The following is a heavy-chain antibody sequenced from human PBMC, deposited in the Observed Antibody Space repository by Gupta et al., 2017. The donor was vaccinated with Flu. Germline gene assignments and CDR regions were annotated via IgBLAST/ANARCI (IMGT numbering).Heavy chain of an antibody. Sequence: EVQLVESGGGLVQPGGSLRLSCVASGFNFSNYNMNWVRQAPGKGLEWFSFITRSSSYTYYADSVRGRFTVSRDNDKNSLFREMNSLRDEDTDTYYCARDLIGTNFYYYDMDVWGQGTTVTVSS. CDR2: ITRSSSYT. V-gene: IGHV3-48*02. CDR3: ARDLIGTNFYYYDMDV. CDR1: GFNFSNYN. D-gene: IGHD1-20*01. J-gene: IGHJ6*02.